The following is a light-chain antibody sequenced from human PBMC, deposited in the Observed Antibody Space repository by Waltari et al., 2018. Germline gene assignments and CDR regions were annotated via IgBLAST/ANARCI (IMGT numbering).Light chain of an antibody. Sequence: EIVMTQSPATLSVSPGERATLPCRASQRVSSNLAWYQQKPGQAPRLLIYGASTRATGIPSRFSGSGSETEFTLTISSLQSEDFAVYYCQQYNNWPPFTFGPGTKVDIK. J-gene: IGKJ3*01. CDR1: QRVSSN. CDR2: GAS. V-gene: IGKV3-15*01. CDR3: QQYNNWPPFT.